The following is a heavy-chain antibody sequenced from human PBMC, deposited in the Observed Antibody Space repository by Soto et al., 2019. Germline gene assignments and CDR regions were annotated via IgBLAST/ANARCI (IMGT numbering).Heavy chain of an antibody. CDR3: AKDRRVSSSWIYYYYMDV. CDR1: GFTFSSYA. CDR2: ISGSGGST. Sequence: PGGSLRLSCAASGFTFSSYAMSWVRQAPGKGLEWVSAISGSGGSTYYADSVKGRFTISRDNSKNTLYLQMNSLRAEDTAVYYCAKDRRVSSSWIYYYYMDVWGKGTTVTVSS. D-gene: IGHD6-13*01. V-gene: IGHV3-23*01. J-gene: IGHJ6*03.